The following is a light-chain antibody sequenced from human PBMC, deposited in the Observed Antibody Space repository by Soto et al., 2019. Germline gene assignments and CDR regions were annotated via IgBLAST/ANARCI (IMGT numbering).Light chain of an antibody. CDR2: GAY. CDR1: QSVSSSY. Sequence: ETVLTLSPGTLSLSPGERATLSCRASQSVSSSYLAWYQQKPGQAPRLLIYGAYSRATGIQDRFSGSGSGTDLTLTIRRLEPEDFAVYYCKQYGSSLLTFGGGTKVDIK. V-gene: IGKV3-20*01. J-gene: IGKJ4*01. CDR3: KQYGSSLLT.